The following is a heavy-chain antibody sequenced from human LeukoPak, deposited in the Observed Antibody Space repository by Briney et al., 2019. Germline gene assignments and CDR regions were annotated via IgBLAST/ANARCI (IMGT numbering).Heavy chain of an antibody. CDR1: GFTFSSYW. CDR2: IKQDGREK. J-gene: IGHJ4*02. Sequence: GGSLRLSCAGSGFTFSSYWMSWIRQAPGKGPEWVANIKQDGREKHYVDSVKGRFTISRDNANNLLFLQMNSLRAENTAIYYCTRDEAAATDWGQGTLVTVSS. V-gene: IGHV3-7*01. D-gene: IGHD6-13*01. CDR3: TRDEAAATD.